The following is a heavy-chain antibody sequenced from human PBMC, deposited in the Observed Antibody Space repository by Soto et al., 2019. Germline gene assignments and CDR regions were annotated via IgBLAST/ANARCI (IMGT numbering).Heavy chain of an antibody. Sequence: ASVKVSCKASGYTFTSYAMHWVRQAPGQRLEWMGWINAGNGNTKYSQKFQGRVTITRDTSASTAYMGLSSLRSEDTAVYYCARDRGTFTMIVVVIKGYFDYWGQGTLVTVSS. CDR1: GYTFTSYA. CDR3: ARDRGTFTMIVVVIKGYFDY. CDR2: INAGNGNT. V-gene: IGHV1-3*01. D-gene: IGHD3-22*01. J-gene: IGHJ4*02.